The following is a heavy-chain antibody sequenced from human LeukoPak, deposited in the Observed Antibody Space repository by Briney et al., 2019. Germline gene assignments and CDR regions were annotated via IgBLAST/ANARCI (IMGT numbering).Heavy chain of an antibody. V-gene: IGHV3-30-3*01. J-gene: IGHJ5*02. Sequence: GGSLRLSCAASGFTVSSNYMSWVRQAPGKGLEWVAVISYDGSNKYYADSMKGRFTISRDNSKNTLYLQMNSLRAEDTAVYYCARGVGKYQLRNWFDPWGQGTLVTVSS. D-gene: IGHD2-2*01. CDR3: ARGVGKYQLRNWFDP. CDR2: ISYDGSNK. CDR1: GFTVSSNY.